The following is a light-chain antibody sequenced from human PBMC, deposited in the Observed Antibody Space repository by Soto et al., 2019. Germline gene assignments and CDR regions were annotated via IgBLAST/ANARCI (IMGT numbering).Light chain of an antibody. CDR3: SSYTSSSTLVYV. V-gene: IGLV2-14*02. CDR1: SSDVGSYNL. CDR2: DVS. Sequence: QSALTQPASVSGSPGQSITISCTGTSSDVGSYNLVSWYQQHPGKAPKLMIYDVSKRPSGVSNRFSGSKSGNTASLTISGLQAEDEADYYCSSYTSSSTLVYVFGTGTKVTVL. J-gene: IGLJ1*01.